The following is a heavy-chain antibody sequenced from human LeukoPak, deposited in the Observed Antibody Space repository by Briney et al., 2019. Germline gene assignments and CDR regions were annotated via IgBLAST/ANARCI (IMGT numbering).Heavy chain of an antibody. CDR2: IRYDGSNK. J-gene: IGHJ4*02. CDR3: AAQKRGTSRPYYFDY. V-gene: IGHV3-30*02. CDR1: GFTFSSYG. D-gene: IGHD3-16*02. Sequence: GGSLRLSCAASGFTFSSYGMHWVRQAPGKGLEWVAFIRYDGSNKYYADSVKGRFTISRDNSKTTLYLQMNSLRAEDTAVYYCAAQKRGTSRPYYFDYWGQGTLLTVSS.